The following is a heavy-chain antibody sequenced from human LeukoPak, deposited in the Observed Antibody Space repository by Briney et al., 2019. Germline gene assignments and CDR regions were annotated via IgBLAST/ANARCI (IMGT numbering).Heavy chain of an antibody. J-gene: IGHJ4*02. CDR1: GGSISSYY. CDR3: AREYSSDRYFDY. CDR2: MYSSGNT. Sequence: SETLSLTCTVSGGSISSYYWSWIRQSAGKGLEWIGRMYSSGNTNYNPSLKSRVTMSVDTSKNQFSLKLSSVTAADTAVYYCAREYSSDRYFDYWGQGTLVTVSS. D-gene: IGHD6-19*01. V-gene: IGHV4-4*07.